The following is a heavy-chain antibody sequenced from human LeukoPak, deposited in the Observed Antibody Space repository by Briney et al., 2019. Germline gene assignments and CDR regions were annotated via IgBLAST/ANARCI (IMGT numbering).Heavy chain of an antibody. Sequence: GGSLRLSCAASGFTFSAFWMSWVRQGPGKGLEWVASIKPDGSDSHHVDSVMGRFTISRDNAKNLLYLQMNSLSAEDTAVYYCARLFGGVTTYDYWGQGALVTVSS. D-gene: IGHD4-17*01. V-gene: IGHV3-7*01. CDR3: ARLFGGVTTYDY. J-gene: IGHJ4*02. CDR2: IKPDGSDS. CDR1: GFTFSAFW.